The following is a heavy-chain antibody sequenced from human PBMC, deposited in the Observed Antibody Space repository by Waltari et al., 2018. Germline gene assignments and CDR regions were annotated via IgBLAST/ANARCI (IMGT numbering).Heavy chain of an antibody. CDR1: GGSISSSSYY. CDR2: IDYSGRT. CDR3: ASEEGGNYDFWSGYYTPRGWFDP. D-gene: IGHD3-3*01. Sequence: QLQLQESGPGLVKPSETLSLTCTVSGGSISSSSYYWGWIRQPPGKGLEWNGSIDYSGRTSYNPALKSGVTISVETSKNQFSLKLSSVTAADTAVYYCASEEGGNYDFWSGYYTPRGWFDPWGQGTLVTVSS. J-gene: IGHJ5*02. V-gene: IGHV4-39*01.